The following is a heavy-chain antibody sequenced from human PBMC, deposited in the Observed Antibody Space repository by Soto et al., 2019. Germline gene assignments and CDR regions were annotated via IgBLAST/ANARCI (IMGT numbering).Heavy chain of an antibody. J-gene: IGHJ6*02. D-gene: IGHD2-15*01. CDR1: GGSISSYY. CDR2: IYYSGST. CDR3: ARSLNYCSGGSCYSNYYGMDV. Sequence: WETLSLTCTVSGGSISSYYWSWIRQPPGKGLEWIGYIYYSGSTNYNPSLKSRVTISVDTSKNQFSLKLSSVTAADTAVYYCARSLNYCSGGSCYSNYYGMDVWGQGTTVTVS. V-gene: IGHV4-59*01.